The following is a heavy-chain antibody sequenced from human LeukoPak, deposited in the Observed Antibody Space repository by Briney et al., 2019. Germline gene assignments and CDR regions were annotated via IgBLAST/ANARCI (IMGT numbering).Heavy chain of an antibody. CDR1: GYSFSDYA. CDR3: ARGGSGSGYLXXFDS. V-gene: IGHV1-2*06. J-gene: IGHJ4*02. CDR2: INSNSGGT. Sequence: ASVKVSCKASGYSFSDYALHWVRQAPGQGLEWMGRINSNSGGTSYAQNFQGRVTMSRDTFISTAYMEVSGLTSDDTAMYYCARGGSGSGYLXXFDSWGQGXXVSXSS. D-gene: IGHD3-10*01.